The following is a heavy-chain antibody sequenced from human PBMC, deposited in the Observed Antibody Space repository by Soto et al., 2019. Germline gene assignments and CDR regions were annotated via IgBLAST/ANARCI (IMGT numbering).Heavy chain of an antibody. CDR1: GYTFTSYY. D-gene: IGHD2-15*01. V-gene: IGHV1-46*01. J-gene: IGHJ5*02. CDR3: ARDLGGRYCGGGSCYPPP. CDR2: INPSGGST. Sequence: ASVKVSCKASGYTFTSYYMHWVRQAPGQGLEWMGIINPSGGSTSYAQKFQGRVTMTRDTSTSTVYMELSSLRSEDTAVYYCARDLGGRYCGGGSCYPPPWGQGTLVTVSS.